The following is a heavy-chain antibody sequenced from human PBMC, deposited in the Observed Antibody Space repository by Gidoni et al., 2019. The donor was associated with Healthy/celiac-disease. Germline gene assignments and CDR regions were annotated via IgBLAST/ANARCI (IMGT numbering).Heavy chain of an antibody. D-gene: IGHD6-13*01. V-gene: IGHV4-61*02. Sequence: QVQLQESGPGLVKPSQTLSLTCTVSGGSISSGSYYWSWIRQPAGKGLEWIGRIYTSGSTNYNPSLKSRVTISVDTSKNQFSLKLSSVTAADTAVYYCARGWIAAAGNGFDPWGQGTLVTVSS. J-gene: IGHJ5*02. CDR3: ARGWIAAAGNGFDP. CDR1: GGSISSGSYY. CDR2: IYTSGST.